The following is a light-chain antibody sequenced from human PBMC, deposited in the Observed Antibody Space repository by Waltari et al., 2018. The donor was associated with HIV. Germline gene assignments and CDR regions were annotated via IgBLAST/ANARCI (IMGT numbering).Light chain of an antibody. CDR2: AAS. J-gene: IGKJ4*01. CDR1: QGISSW. CDR3: QQRSNWLT. V-gene: IGKV1-12*01. Sequence: DIQMTQSPSSVSASVGDRVTITCRASQGISSWLAWYQQKPGKAPKLLIYAASSLQSGVPARFSGSGPGTDFTLTISSLEPEDFAVYYCQQRSNWLTFGGGTKVEIK.